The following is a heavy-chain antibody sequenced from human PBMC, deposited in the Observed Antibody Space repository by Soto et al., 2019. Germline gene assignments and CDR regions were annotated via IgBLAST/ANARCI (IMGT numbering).Heavy chain of an antibody. D-gene: IGHD6-19*01. V-gene: IGHV1-18*01. CDR2: TSAYNGNT. CDR1: GYTFTSYG. Sequence: ASVKVSCKASGYTFTSYGISWVRQAPGQGLEWMGWTSAYNGNTNYAQKLQGRVTMTTDTPTSTAYMERRSLRSDDTAVYYCARRQWLVGGYYYGLDVWGQGTTVTVSS. CDR3: ARRQWLVGGYYYGLDV. J-gene: IGHJ6*02.